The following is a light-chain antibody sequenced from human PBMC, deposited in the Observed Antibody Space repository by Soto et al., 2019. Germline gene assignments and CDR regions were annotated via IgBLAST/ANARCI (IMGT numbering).Light chain of an antibody. CDR1: QNVNSN. Sequence: EMVMTQSPATLPVSPGERATLSCRASQNVNSNLAWYQQKPGQAPRLLIYGASTRATGIPARFSGSGSGTEFTLTISSLQSEDFAVYYCQQYNEWPFTFGPGTKVDIK. CDR3: QQYNEWPFT. J-gene: IGKJ3*01. V-gene: IGKV3-15*01. CDR2: GAS.